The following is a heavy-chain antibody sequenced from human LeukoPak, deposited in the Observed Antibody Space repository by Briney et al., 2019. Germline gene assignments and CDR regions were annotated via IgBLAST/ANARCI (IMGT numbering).Heavy chain of an antibody. Sequence: SVKVSCKASGGTFGSYAISWVRQAPGQGLEWMGGIIPIFGTADYAQKFQGRVTITADESTSTAYMELSSLRSEDTAVYYCARTDSSGYYISSSFDYWGQGTLVTVSS. CDR1: GGTFGSYA. J-gene: IGHJ4*02. CDR3: ARTDSSGYYISSSFDY. CDR2: IIPIFGTA. D-gene: IGHD3-22*01. V-gene: IGHV1-69*01.